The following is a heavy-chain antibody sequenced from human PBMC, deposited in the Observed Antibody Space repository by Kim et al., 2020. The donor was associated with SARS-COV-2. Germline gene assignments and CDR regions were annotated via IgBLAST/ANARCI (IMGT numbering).Heavy chain of an antibody. D-gene: IGHD4-17*01. CDR1: GHSVSSNSAA. CDR2: TYYRSKWYN. J-gene: IGHJ6*02. V-gene: IGHV6-1*01. CDR3: ARDLTTVNTPYYYYGMDV. Sequence: SQTLSLTCAISGHSVSSNSAARNWIRQSPSRGLEWLGRTYYRSKWYNDYAVSVKSRITINPDTSKNQFSLQLNSVTPEDTAVYYCARDLTTVNTPYYYYGMDVWGQGTTVTVSS.